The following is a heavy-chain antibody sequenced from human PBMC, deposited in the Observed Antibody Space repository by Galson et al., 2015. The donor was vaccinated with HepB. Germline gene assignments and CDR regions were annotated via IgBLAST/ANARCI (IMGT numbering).Heavy chain of an antibody. CDR2: ISYDGSNK. D-gene: IGHD1-7*01. J-gene: IGHJ3*02. CDR1: GFTFSSYG. Sequence: SLRLSCAASGFTFSSYGMHWVRQAPGKGLEWVAVISYDGSNKYYADSVKGRFTISRDNSKNTLYLQMNSLRAEDTAVYYCAKPGTTGSRFLGAFDIWGQGTMVTVSS. V-gene: IGHV3-30*18. CDR3: AKPGTTGSRFLGAFDI.